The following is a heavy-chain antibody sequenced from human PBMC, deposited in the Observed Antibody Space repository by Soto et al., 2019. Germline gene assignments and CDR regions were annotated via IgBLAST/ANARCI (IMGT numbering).Heavy chain of an antibody. D-gene: IGHD2-15*01. CDR1: GYTFTGYY. Sequence: GASVKVSCKASGYTFTGYYMHWVRQAPGQGLEWMGWINPISGAANYAQKFQGRVTMTADKSTSTAYMELSSLRSEDTAVYYCARAAPRYCSGGSCYSGRDYWGQGTLVTVSS. CDR2: INPISGAA. J-gene: IGHJ4*02. CDR3: ARAAPRYCSGGSCYSGRDY. V-gene: IGHV1-2*02.